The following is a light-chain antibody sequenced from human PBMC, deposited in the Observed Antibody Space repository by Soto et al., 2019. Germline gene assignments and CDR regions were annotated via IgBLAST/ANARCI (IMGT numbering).Light chain of an antibody. CDR3: QQYKTWPPLT. J-gene: IGKJ4*01. Sequence: EIVMTQSPDILSVSPGERATLSCRASQNVGDNLAWYQQKPGQAPRLLIHGASTRATGVPDRFSGSGSGTEFTLTISSLQPDDFALYYCQQYKTWPPLTFGGGTKVDIK. V-gene: IGKV3-15*01. CDR2: GAS. CDR1: QNVGDN.